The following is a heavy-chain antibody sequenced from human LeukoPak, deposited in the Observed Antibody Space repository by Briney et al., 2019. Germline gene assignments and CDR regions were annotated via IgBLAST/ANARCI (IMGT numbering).Heavy chain of an antibody. Sequence: GRSLRLSCAVSGFTFSSYGMHWVRQAPGKGLEWVAVIWYDGSNKYYADSVKGRFTISRDNSKNTLYLQMGSPRAEDTAVYYCAKGGSGGESEYWGQGTLVTVSS. J-gene: IGHJ4*02. CDR2: IWYDGSNK. CDR3: AKGGSGGESEY. CDR1: GFTFSSYG. V-gene: IGHV3-33*06. D-gene: IGHD3-16*01.